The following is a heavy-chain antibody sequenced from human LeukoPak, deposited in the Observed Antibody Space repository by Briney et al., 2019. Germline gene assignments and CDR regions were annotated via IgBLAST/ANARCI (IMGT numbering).Heavy chain of an antibody. J-gene: IGHJ3*02. CDR2: IYYSGST. V-gene: IGHV4-59*08. CDR3: ARLTIFQARGAFDI. CDR1: GGSTSSDY. D-gene: IGHD3-3*01. Sequence: SETLSLTCTVSGGSTSSDYWSWIRQPPGMGLEWIRYIYYSGSTNYNPSLKSRVTISVDTSKNQFSLKLSSVTAADTAVYYCARLTIFQARGAFDIWGQGTMVTVSS.